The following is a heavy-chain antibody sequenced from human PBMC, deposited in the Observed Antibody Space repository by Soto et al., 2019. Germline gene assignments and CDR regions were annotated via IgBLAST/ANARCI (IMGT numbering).Heavy chain of an antibody. Sequence: ASVKVSCKASGGTFSSYTISWVRQAPGQGLEWMGRIIPILGIANYAQKFQGRVTITADKSTSTAYMELSSLRSEDTAVYYCARAPDYDGAYYFDYWGQGTLVTVSS. V-gene: IGHV1-69*02. CDR2: IIPILGIA. CDR3: ARAPDYDGAYYFDY. J-gene: IGHJ4*02. CDR1: GGTFSSYT. D-gene: IGHD4-17*01.